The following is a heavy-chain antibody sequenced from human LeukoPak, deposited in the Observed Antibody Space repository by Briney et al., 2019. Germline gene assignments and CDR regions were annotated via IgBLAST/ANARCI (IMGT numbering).Heavy chain of an antibody. CDR1: GVSISSGGYS. CDR2: IYHSGST. Sequence: SETLSLTCAVSGVSISSGGYSWSWIRQPPGKGLEWIGYIYHSGSTYYNPSLKSRVTISVDRSKNQFSLKLSSVTAADTAVYYCARAGYYYDSSGYYTGYFDLWGRGTLVTVSS. J-gene: IGHJ2*01. V-gene: IGHV4-30-2*01. CDR3: ARAGYYYDSSGYYTGYFDL. D-gene: IGHD3-22*01.